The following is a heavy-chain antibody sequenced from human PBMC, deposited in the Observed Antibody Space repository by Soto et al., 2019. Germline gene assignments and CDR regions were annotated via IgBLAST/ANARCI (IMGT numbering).Heavy chain of an antibody. D-gene: IGHD1-26*01. J-gene: IGHJ4*02. CDR3: ASDEEWELLHY. V-gene: IGHV1-69*01. CDR1: GGTFSSYA. Sequence: QVQLVQSGAEVKKPGSSVKVSCKASGGTFSSYAISWVRQAPGQGLEWMGGIFAIFGTANYAQKFQGRVTITADESTSTAYMELSSLRSEDTAVYYCASDEEWELLHYWGQGTLVTVSS. CDR2: IFAIFGTA.